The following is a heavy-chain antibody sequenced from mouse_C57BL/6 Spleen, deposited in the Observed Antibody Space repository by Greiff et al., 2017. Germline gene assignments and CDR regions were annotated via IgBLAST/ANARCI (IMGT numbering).Heavy chain of an antibody. J-gene: IGHJ4*01. CDR1: GFSLSTFGMG. CDR2: IWWDDDK. Sequence: QVTLKVSGPGILQPSQTLSLTCSFSGFSLSTFGMGVGWIRQPSGQGLEWLAPIWWDDDKSFNPALKGRLTISKDTSKNQVFLKIANVDTADTATYYCARIGIPKFITTVVASYYYAMDYWGQGTSVTVSS. D-gene: IGHD1-1*01. V-gene: IGHV8-8*01. CDR3: ARIGIPKFITTVVASYYYAMDY.